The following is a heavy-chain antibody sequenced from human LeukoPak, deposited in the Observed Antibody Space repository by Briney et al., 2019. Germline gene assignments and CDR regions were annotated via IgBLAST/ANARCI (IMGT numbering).Heavy chain of an antibody. J-gene: IGHJ4*02. CDR1: GFTFSSYG. Sequence: PGGSLRLSCAASGFTFSSYGMHWVRQAPGKGLEWVAFIRYDGSNKYYADPVKGRFTISRDNSKNTLYLQMNSLRAEDTAVYYCAKDQDSRYYYGSGLDYWGQGTLVTVSS. CDR3: AKDQDSRYYYGSGLDY. D-gene: IGHD3-10*01. V-gene: IGHV3-30*02. CDR2: IRYDGSNK.